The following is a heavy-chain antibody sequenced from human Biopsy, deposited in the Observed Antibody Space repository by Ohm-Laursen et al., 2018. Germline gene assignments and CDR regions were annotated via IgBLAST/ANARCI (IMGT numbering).Heavy chain of an antibody. CDR3: ARGSNEYGGLYFPH. V-gene: IGHV4-4*07. CDR1: GASINSYY. D-gene: IGHD4-23*01. Sequence: GTLSLTCSVSGASINSYYWTCLRQPAGKGLEWIGRIYTGGSAKYNPSLKSRVTMSVDTSKSQFSLRLTSLAAADTAVYYCARGSNEYGGLYFPHWGQGTLVTVSS. CDR2: IYTGGSA. J-gene: IGHJ1*01.